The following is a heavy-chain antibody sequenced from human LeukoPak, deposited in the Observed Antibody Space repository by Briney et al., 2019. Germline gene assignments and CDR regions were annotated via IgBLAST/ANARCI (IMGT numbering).Heavy chain of an antibody. V-gene: IGHV3-7*01. CDR3: ARESPPDPYGDYARGGGRVRGMDV. Sequence: PGGSLRLSCAASGFTFGSYWMSWVRQAPGKGLEWVANIKQDGSEKYYVDSVKGRFTISRDNAKNSLYLQMNSLRAEDTAVYYCARESPPDPYGDYARGGGRVRGMDVWGQGTTVTVSS. D-gene: IGHD4-17*01. CDR2: IKQDGSEK. CDR1: GFTFGSYW. J-gene: IGHJ6*02.